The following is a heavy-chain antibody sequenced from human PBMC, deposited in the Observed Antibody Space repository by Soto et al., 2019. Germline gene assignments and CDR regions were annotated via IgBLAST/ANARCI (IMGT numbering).Heavy chain of an antibody. V-gene: IGHV4-59*01. D-gene: IGHD2-15*01. J-gene: IGHJ4*02. CDR2: IYYSGST. CDR1: GGSISNNY. CDR3: GKGGSYPSN. Sequence: QVQLQESGPGLVKPSETLSLTCTVSGGSISNNYWTWIRQPPGEGLEWIGYIYYSGSTNYNPSLESRVTISLDTAKNQISLRLTSVTAADTAVYYCGKGGSYPSNWGQGTLVTVSS.